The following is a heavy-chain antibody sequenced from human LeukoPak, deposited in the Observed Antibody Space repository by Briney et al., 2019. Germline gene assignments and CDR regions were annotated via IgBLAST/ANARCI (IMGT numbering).Heavy chain of an antibody. CDR2: ITSSSTYI. V-gene: IGHV3-21*01. J-gene: IGHJ5*02. D-gene: IGHD3-22*01. CDR1: GFTFSSYS. Sequence: PGGSLRLSCAASGFTFSSYSMNWVRQVPGKGLEWVSSITSSSTYIFYVDSVKGRFTISRDNSKNSLYLQMNSLRAEDTAVYFCARDLSPHYDTTNRFPWFDPWGQGTLVTVSS. CDR3: ARDLSPHYDTTNRFPWFDP.